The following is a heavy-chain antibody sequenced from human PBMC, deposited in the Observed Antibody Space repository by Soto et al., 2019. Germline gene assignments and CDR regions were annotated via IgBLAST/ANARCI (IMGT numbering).Heavy chain of an antibody. CDR2: ISSSSSYI. D-gene: IGHD4-17*01. Sequence: GGSLRLSCAASGFTFSSYSMNWVRQAPGKGLEWVSSISSSSSYIYYADSVKGRFTISRDNAKNSLYLQMNSLRAEDTAVYYCARVYNYGDSTHWFDPWGQGTLVTVSS. CDR1: GFTFSSYS. V-gene: IGHV3-21*01. CDR3: ARVYNYGDSTHWFDP. J-gene: IGHJ5*02.